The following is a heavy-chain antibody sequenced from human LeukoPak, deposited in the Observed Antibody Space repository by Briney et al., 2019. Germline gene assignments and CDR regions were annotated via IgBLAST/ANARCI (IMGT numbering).Heavy chain of an antibody. CDR1: GYTFTSYY. CDR3: ARRASYDILTGYYYYFDY. V-gene: IGHV1-46*01. D-gene: IGHD3-9*01. Sequence: EASVTVSFTASGYTFTSYYMHWVRQAPGQGLEWMGIINPSGGSTSYAQKFQGRVTMTRDKSTSTVYMELSSLRSEDTAVYYCARRASYDILTGYYYYFDYWGQGTLVTVSS. CDR2: INPSGGST. J-gene: IGHJ4*02.